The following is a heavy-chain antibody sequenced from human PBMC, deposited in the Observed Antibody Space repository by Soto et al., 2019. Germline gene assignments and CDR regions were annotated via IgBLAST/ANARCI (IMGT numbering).Heavy chain of an antibody. CDR2: IYYSGST. CDR1: GGSISSGGYY. J-gene: IGHJ6*02. V-gene: IGHV4-31*03. D-gene: IGHD5-12*01. CDR3: AASCAGCRGFNYYGMDV. Sequence: QVQLQESGPGLVKPSQTLSLTCTVSGGSISSGGYYWSWIRQHPGKGLEWIGYIYYSGSTYYSPSPKSRVTISVDTSKNQCSLKLSSVTAADTAVYYCAASCAGCRGFNYYGMDVWGQGTTVTVSS.